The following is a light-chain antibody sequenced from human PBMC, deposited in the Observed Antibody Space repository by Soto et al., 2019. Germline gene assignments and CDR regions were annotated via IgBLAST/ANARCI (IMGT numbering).Light chain of an antibody. CDR3: KSYTSSSTYV. CDR1: SSDVGGYNY. Sequence: QSVLTQPASVSGSPGQSITISCTGTSSDVGGYNYVSWYQHNPGKAPKLMMYDVNNRPSGVSNRFSGSKSGNAASLTISGLQAEDEADYFCKSYTSSSTYVFGTGTQLTVL. CDR2: DVN. J-gene: IGLJ1*01. V-gene: IGLV2-14*03.